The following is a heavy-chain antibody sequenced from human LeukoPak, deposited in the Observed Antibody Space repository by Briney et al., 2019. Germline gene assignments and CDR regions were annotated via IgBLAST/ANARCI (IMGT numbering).Heavy chain of an antibody. CDR3: ARRKYQLLLYYYYYMDV. CDR2: IKQDGSEK. CDR1: GFTFSSYW. V-gene: IGHV3-7*01. J-gene: IGHJ6*03. D-gene: IGHD2-2*01. Sequence: PGGSLRLSCAASGFTFSSYWMSWVRQAPGKGLEWVANIKQDGSEKYYVDSVKGRFTISRDNAKNSLYLQMNSLRAEDTAVYYCARRKYQLLLYYYYYMDVWGKGTTVTVSS.